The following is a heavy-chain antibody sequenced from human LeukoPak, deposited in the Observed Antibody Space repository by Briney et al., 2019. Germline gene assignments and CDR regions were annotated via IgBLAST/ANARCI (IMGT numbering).Heavy chain of an antibody. CDR2: IYNSGST. V-gene: IGHV4-4*07. CDR3: ARDGVAVAGYYYYYYYMDV. J-gene: IGHJ6*03. D-gene: IGHD6-19*01. CDR1: GASISSYY. Sequence: SETLSLTCTVAGASISSYYWGWVRQPAGKGMEWIGRIYNSGSTNYNPSLKSRVTMSVDTSKNQFSLKLSSVTAADTAVYYCARDGVAVAGYYYYYYYMDVWGKGTTVTVSS.